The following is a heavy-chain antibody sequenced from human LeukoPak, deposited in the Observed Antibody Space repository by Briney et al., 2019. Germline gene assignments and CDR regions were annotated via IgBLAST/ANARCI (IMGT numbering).Heavy chain of an antibody. CDR1: GFTFCTNG. V-gene: IGHV3-33*01. CDR3: GRSYYRGNFGTIDY. J-gene: IGHJ4*02. Sequence: PVRSLRRSGAASGFTFCTNGMHWVRRAPGKGLEWVSVIWYDGINKYYADPVRVRFTISRDSSKNTLYLQMSSLRAEDTAVYYCGRSYYRGNFGTIDYWGQGMLVTVSS. D-gene: IGHD4-23*01. CDR2: IWYDGINK.